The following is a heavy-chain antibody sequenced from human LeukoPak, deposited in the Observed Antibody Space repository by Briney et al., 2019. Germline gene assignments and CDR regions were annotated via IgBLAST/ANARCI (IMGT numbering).Heavy chain of an antibody. CDR1: GFTVSSTY. CDR3: ARMHCSSTSCYTDAFDI. Sequence: GGSLRLSCAGSGFTVSSTYMSWVRQAPGKGLEWVSTTYYDGTTYSGDSVKGRFSISRDNSKNTLYLQMNSLRAEDTAVYYCARMHCSSTSCYTDAFDIWGQGTMVTVSS. CDR2: TYYDGTT. V-gene: IGHV3-53*01. D-gene: IGHD2-2*02. J-gene: IGHJ3*02.